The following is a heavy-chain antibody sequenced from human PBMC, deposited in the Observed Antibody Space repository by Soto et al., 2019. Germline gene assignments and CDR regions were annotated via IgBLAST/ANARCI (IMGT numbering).Heavy chain of an antibody. D-gene: IGHD4-17*01. CDR3: ANHGRVTIGLAY. CDR2: ISASGGAT. Sequence: EVQLLESGGGLVQPGGSLRLFCVVSGFTFSNYDMSWVRQAPGKGLEWVSAISASGGATYYADSVRGRFTISRDNSQNTVYLQVNSPRAEDTAVYYCANHGRVTIGLAYWGLGTLVTVSS. V-gene: IGHV3-23*01. J-gene: IGHJ4*02. CDR1: GFTFSNYD.